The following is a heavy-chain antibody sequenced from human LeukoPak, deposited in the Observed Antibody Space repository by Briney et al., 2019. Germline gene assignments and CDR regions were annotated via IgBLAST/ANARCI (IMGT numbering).Heavy chain of an antibody. Sequence: GGSLRLSCAASGFSFSDYWMHWVRQAPGEGLVWVPRINSDGSSTSYADSVKGRFTISRDNAKNTLYLQMNSLRAVDTAVYYCARVAIAAAQGRGSFNWFDPWGQGTLVTVSS. J-gene: IGHJ5*02. V-gene: IGHV3-74*01. CDR3: ARVAIAAAQGRGSFNWFDP. CDR1: GFSFSDYW. CDR2: INSDGSST. D-gene: IGHD6-13*01.